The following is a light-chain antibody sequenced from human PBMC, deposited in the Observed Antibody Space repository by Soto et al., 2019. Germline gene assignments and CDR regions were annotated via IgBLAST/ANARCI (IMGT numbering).Light chain of an antibody. CDR1: QSISSY. V-gene: IGKV1-39*01. CDR3: QQYESYSPLT. J-gene: IGKJ4*01. Sequence: DIQMTQSPSSQSASVGDRVTITCRASQSISSYLNWYQQKPGKAPKLLIYGATTLQSGVPSRFSGRRSGTEFTLTISSLQPDDFGTYYCQQYESYSPLTFGGGTKVDI. CDR2: GAT.